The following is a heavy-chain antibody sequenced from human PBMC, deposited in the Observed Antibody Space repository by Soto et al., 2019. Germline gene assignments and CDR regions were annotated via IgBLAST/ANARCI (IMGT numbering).Heavy chain of an antibody. CDR1: GFTFSSYA. CDR3: ASINGMCSGGSCYLGYYYYYMDV. Sequence: GGSLRLSCAASGFTFSSYAMSWVRQAPGKGLEWVSAISGSGGSTYYADSVKGRFTISRDNSKNTLYLQMNSLRAEDTAVYYCASINGMCSGGSCYLGYYYYYMDVWGKGTTVTVSS. J-gene: IGHJ6*03. V-gene: IGHV3-23*01. CDR2: ISGSGGST. D-gene: IGHD2-15*01.